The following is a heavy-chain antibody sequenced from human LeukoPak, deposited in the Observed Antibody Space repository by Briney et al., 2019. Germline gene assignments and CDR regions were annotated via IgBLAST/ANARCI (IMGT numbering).Heavy chain of an antibody. V-gene: IGHV3-21*04. Sequence: GGSLRLSCAASGFTFSSFSMIWVRQAPGKGLEWVSSTSSSSAYTFYAESGKGRFTISRDNAKNSLYLQMNSLRPEDTALYYCAKDICSSTSCGNDYWGQGTLVTVSS. CDR2: TSSSSAYT. D-gene: IGHD2-2*01. J-gene: IGHJ4*02. CDR1: GFTFSSFS. CDR3: AKDICSSTSCGNDY.